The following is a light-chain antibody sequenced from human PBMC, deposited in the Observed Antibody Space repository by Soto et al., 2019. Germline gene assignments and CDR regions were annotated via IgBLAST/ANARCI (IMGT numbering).Light chain of an antibody. CDR3: CSYAGRFTWV. J-gene: IGLJ3*02. Sequence: QSALTQPASVSGSPGQSITISCSRTNSDIGGYNFVSWYQQHPIKAPKLIIFDVSQRPSGVSDRFSGSKSGNTATLTISGLQAEDEADYYCCSYAGRFTWVFGGGTKLTVL. CDR2: DVS. CDR1: NSDIGGYNF. V-gene: IGLV2-23*02.